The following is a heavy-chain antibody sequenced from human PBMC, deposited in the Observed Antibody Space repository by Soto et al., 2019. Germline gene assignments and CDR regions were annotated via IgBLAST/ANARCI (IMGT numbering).Heavy chain of an antibody. J-gene: IGHJ6*02. CDR2: IIPIFGTA. CDR3: VRVLTRSSSSSYYYYGMDV. CDR1: GGTFSSYA. V-gene: IGHV1-69*01. Sequence: QVQLVQSGAEVKKPGSSVKVSCKASGGTFSSYAISWVRQAPGQGLEWMGGIIPIFGTANYAQKFQGRVTITADESTSTAYMELSSLRSEDTAVYYCVRVLTRSSSSSYYYYGMDVWGQGTTVTVSS. D-gene: IGHD6-13*01.